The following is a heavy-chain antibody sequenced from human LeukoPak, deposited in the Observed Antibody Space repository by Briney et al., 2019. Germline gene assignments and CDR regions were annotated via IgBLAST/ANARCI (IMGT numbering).Heavy chain of an antibody. J-gene: IGHJ4*02. V-gene: IGHV3-33*06. D-gene: IGHD3-22*01. Sequence: GRSLRLSCAASGFTFSSYGMHWVRQAPGKGLEWVAVIWYDGSNKYYADSVKGRFTISRDNSKNTLYLQRNSRRAEDTAVYYCAKDTGSSGYYDYWGQGTLVTVSS. CDR1: GFTFSSYG. CDR3: AKDTGSSGYYDY. CDR2: IWYDGSNK.